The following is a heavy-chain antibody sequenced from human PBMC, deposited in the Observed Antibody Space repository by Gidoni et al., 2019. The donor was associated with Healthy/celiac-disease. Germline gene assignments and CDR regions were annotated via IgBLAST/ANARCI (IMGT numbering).Heavy chain of an antibody. CDR1: GYTFTSYG. D-gene: IGHD3-22*01. J-gene: IGHJ4*02. CDR2: ISAYNGNT. Sequence: QVQLVQSGAEVKKPGASVKVSCKASGYTFTSYGISGVRQAPGQGLEWMGWISAYNGNTNYAQKLQGRVTMTTDTSTSTAYMELRSLRSDDTAVYYCARTTRYYYDSSGYPDDYWGQGTLVTVSS. V-gene: IGHV1-18*01. CDR3: ARTTRYYYDSSGYPDDY.